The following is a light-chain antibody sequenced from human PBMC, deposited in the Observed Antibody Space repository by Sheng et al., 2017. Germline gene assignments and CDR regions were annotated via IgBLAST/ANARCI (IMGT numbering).Light chain of an antibody. CDR1: QSVSSSY. V-gene: IGKV3D-20*01. Sequence: EIVLTQSPATLSLSPGERATLSCGASQSVSSSYLAWYQQKPGLAPRLLMYDASNRATGIPARFSGSGSGTDFTLTISSLEPEDFAVYYCEQRLSWPLTFGGGTKVEIK. J-gene: IGKJ4*01. CDR3: EQRLSWPLT. CDR2: DAS.